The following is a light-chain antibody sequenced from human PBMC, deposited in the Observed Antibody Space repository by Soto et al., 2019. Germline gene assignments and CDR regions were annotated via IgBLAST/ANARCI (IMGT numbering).Light chain of an antibody. Sequence: LTQPPSTSGSPGQSVTISCTGTKSDIGVYDFVSWYQHHPGKAPRLIIYEVVQRPSGVPDRFSGSKSGNTASLTVSGLQAADEADYFCKSYAGSNTYVFGSGTKVTVL. V-gene: IGLV2-8*01. CDR1: KSDIGVYDF. CDR3: KSYAGSNTYV. J-gene: IGLJ1*01. CDR2: EVV.